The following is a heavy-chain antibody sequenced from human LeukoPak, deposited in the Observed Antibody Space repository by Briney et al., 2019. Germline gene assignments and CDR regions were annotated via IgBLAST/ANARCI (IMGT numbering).Heavy chain of an antibody. V-gene: IGHV1-8*01. J-gene: IGHJ5*02. CDR1: GYTFGRYD. CDR3: ARVVRGLGWFDP. CDR2: MNPNTGNT. D-gene: IGHD3-10*01. Sequence: ASVKVSCKASGYTFGRYDINWVRQATGQGLEWMGWMNPNTGNTFYAQKFQGRVTMTRNTSISTAYMELSSLRSDDTAVYYCARVVRGLGWFDPWGQGTLVTVSS.